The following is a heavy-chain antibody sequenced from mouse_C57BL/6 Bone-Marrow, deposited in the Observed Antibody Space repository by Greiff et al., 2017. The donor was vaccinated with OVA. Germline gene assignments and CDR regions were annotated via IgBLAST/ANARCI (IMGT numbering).Heavy chain of an antibody. CDR3: AREVFTTVVATSRYFDV. CDR1: GYTFTGYW. CDR2: ILPGSGST. V-gene: IGHV1-9*01. J-gene: IGHJ1*03. Sequence: VQVVESGAELMKPGASVKLSCKATGYTFTGYWIEWVKQRPGHGLEWIGEILPGSGSTNYNEKFKGKATFTADTSSNTAYMQLSSLTTEDSAIYYCAREVFTTVVATSRYFDVWGTGTTVTVSS. D-gene: IGHD1-1*01.